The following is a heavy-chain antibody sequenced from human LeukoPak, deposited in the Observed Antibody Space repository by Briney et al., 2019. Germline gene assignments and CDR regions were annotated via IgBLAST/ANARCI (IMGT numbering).Heavy chain of an antibody. CDR3: AKGQNYDGGRGYFDY. J-gene: IGHJ4*02. Sequence: GGSLRLSCAVPGLTFSSYAMSWVRQAPGKGLEWVSAISDSGISTYYADSVKGRFTISRDNSKNTLYLQMSSLRVEDTAVYYCAKGQNYDGGRGYFDYWGQGTLVTVSS. CDR2: ISDSGIST. CDR1: GLTFSSYA. V-gene: IGHV3-23*01. D-gene: IGHD3-22*01.